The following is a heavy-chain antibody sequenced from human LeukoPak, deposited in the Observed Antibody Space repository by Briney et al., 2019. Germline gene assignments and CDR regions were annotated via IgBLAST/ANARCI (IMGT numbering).Heavy chain of an antibody. J-gene: IGHJ6*03. CDR2: ISSSGSTI. Sequence: GGSLRLSCAASGFTFSDYYMSWIRQAPGKGLEWVSYISSSGSTIYYADSVKGRFTIFRDNAKNSLYLQMNSLRAEDTAVYYCARDGARSSWFYYYYYYMDVWGKGTTVTISS. V-gene: IGHV3-11*01. CDR3: ARDGARSSWFYYYYYYMDV. CDR1: GFTFSDYY. D-gene: IGHD6-13*01.